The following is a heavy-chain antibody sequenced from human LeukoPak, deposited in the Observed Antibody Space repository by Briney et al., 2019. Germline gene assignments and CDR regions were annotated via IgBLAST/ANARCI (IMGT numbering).Heavy chain of an antibody. D-gene: IGHD4-17*01. J-gene: IGHJ4*02. V-gene: IGHV4-4*07. CDR3: ARGLYGDSGY. CDR1: GGSISSYY. Sequence: HPSETLSLTCTVSGGSISSYYWSWIRQPAGKGLEWIGHIYTSESTNYNPSLKSRVAMSVDTSKNQFSLKLTSVPAADTAVYYCARGLYGDSGYWGQGTLVTVSS. CDR2: IYTSEST.